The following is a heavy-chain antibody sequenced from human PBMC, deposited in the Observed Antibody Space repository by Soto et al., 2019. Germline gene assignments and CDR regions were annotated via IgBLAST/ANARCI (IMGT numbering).Heavy chain of an antibody. D-gene: IGHD4-4*01. V-gene: IGHV4-39*01. J-gene: IGHJ3*02. CDR2: ISQTGTT. Sequence: QLQLQESGPALVKPSETLSLTCTVSGDSISRSNYYWIWLRQPPGKGLEWLATISQTGTTYYTSSLTRRITIAIDTSQHQFSLKLTSVTAADTAVYYCANYVSGGNYRGIIWGKGTMVTVSS. CDR1: GDSISRSNYY. CDR3: ANYVSGGNYRGII.